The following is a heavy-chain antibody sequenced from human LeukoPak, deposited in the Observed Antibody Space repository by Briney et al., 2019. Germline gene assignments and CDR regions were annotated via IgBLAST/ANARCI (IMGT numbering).Heavy chain of an antibody. CDR1: GGSISSSRYY. D-gene: IGHD6-13*01. CDR2: IYYSGST. Sequence: PSETLSLTCTVSGGSISSSRYYWGWIRQPPGKGLEWIGSIYYSGSTYYNPSLKSRVTISVDTSKNQFSLKLSSVTAADTAVYYCARQGQQLTRGWFDPWGQGTLVTASS. J-gene: IGHJ5*02. CDR3: ARQGQQLTRGWFDP. V-gene: IGHV4-39*01.